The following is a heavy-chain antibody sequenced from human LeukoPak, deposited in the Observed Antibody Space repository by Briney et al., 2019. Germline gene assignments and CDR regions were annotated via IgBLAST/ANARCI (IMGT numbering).Heavy chain of an antibody. CDR2: IYSGGTT. CDR3: ARDLDGGAGDAFDI. CDR1: GFTFSSYG. J-gene: IGHJ3*02. D-gene: IGHD4-23*01. V-gene: IGHV3-66*01. Sequence: GGSLRLSCAASGFTFSSYGMHWVRQAPGKGLEWVSVIYSGGTTYYADSVKGRFTISRDNSKNTLYFQMNSLRAEDTAVYYCARDLDGGAGDAFDIWGQGTMVTVSS.